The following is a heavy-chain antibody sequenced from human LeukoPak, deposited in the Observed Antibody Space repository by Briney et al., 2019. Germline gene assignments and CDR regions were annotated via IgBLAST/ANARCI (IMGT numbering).Heavy chain of an antibody. CDR2: IYSGGST. J-gene: IGHJ4*02. CDR1: GFTVSSNY. Sequence: PGGSLRLSCAASGFTVSSNYMSWVRQAPGKGLEWVSVIYSGGSTYYADSVKGRFTISRDSSKNTLDLQMNSLRAEDTAVYYCVRVGYTNYGIDYWGQGTLVTVSS. V-gene: IGHV3-66*01. D-gene: IGHD4-11*01. CDR3: VRVGYTNYGIDY.